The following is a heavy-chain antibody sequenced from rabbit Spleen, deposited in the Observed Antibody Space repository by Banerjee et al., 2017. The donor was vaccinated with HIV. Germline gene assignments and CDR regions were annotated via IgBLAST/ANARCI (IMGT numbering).Heavy chain of an antibody. D-gene: IGHD8-1*01. CDR1: GFSFTYIDY. CDR3: ARDTGSSFSSYGMDL. Sequence: QSLEESGGDLVKPGASLTLTCTASGFSFTYIDYLCWVRQPPGKGLEWIGCIYGGTSGTTYYATWAKGRFTVSKTSSTTVTLQMTSLTVADTATYFCARDTGSSFSSYGMDLWGPGTLVTVS. CDR2: IYGGTSGTT. J-gene: IGHJ6*01. V-gene: IGHV1S40*01.